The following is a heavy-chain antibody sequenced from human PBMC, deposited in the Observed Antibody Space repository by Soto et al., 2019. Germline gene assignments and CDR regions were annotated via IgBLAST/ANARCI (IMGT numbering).Heavy chain of an antibody. CDR2: IYFRGTT. Sequence: TSETLSLTCTVSGGSISSYYWSWIRQPPGKGLEWIGYIYFRGTTNYSPSLKSRLIISIDKSKNQFSLELTSVTAADTAVYYCARAGDWKLDYWGRGILVTVSS. CDR3: ARAGDWKLDY. D-gene: IGHD1-1*01. J-gene: IGHJ4*02. CDR1: GGSISSYY. V-gene: IGHV4-59*12.